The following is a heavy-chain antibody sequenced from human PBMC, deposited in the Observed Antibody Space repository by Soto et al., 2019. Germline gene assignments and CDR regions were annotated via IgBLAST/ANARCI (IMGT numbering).Heavy chain of an antibody. V-gene: IGHV4-31*03. Sequence: LSLTCTVSGGSISSGGYYWSWIRQHPGKGLEWIGYIYYSGSTYYNPSLKSRVTISVDTSKNQFSLKLSSVTAADTAVYYCARGWGGMAGYFDYWGQGTLVTVSS. D-gene: IGHD1-26*01. CDR1: GGSISSGGYY. CDR3: ARGWGGMAGYFDY. CDR2: IYYSGST. J-gene: IGHJ4*02.